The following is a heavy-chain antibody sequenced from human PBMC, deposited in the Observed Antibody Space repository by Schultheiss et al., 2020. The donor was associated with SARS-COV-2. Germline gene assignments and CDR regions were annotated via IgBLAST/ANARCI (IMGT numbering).Heavy chain of an antibody. CDR1: GGSISSGDYY. CDR3: ARRQGYCSSTSCYSGGMDV. D-gene: IGHD2-2*01. CDR2: IYYSGST. V-gene: IGHV4-30-4*01. J-gene: IGHJ6*02. Sequence: SETLSLTCTVSGGSISSGDYYWSWIRQPPGKGLEWIGYIYYSGSTYYNPSLKSRVTISVDTSKNQFSLKLSSVTAADTAVYYCARRQGYCSSTSCYSGGMDVWGQGTTVTVSS.